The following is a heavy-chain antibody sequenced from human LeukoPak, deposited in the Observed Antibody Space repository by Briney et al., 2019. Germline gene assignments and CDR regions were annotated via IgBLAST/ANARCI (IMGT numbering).Heavy chain of an antibody. V-gene: IGHV1-2*02. D-gene: IGHD3-16*02. CDR2: INPNSGGT. J-gene: IGHJ4*02. CDR3: ARGASIMITFGGVIGFDY. CDR1: GYTFTGYY. Sequence: ASVKVSCKASGYTFTGYYMHWVRQAPGHGLEWMGWINPNSGGTNYAQKFQGRVTMTRDTSISTAYMELSRLRSDDTAVYYCARGASIMITFGGVIGFDYWGQGTLVTVSS.